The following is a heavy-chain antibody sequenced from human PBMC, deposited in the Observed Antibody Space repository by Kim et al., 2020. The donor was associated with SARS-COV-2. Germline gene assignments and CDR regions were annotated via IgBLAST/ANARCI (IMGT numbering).Heavy chain of an antibody. CDR2: VNPDSGNT. Sequence: ASVKVSCKASGYTFTNYDINWVRQATGQGLEWVGWVNPDSGNTGSAQKFQGRVTMSRYNSIRTAYMELSSLRSDDTAVYYCARGLVATPSSGYYSYYFDYWGQGALVTVSS. J-gene: IGHJ4*02. D-gene: IGHD6-19*01. V-gene: IGHV1-8*01. CDR1: GYTFTNYD. CDR3: ARGLVATPSSGYYSYYFDY.